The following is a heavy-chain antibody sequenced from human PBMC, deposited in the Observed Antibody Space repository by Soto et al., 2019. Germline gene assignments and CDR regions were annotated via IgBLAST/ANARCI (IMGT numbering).Heavy chain of an antibody. V-gene: IGHV4-38-2*02. CDR2: ISYSAKT. J-gene: IGHJ4*02. CDR3: TRGAGAPWVRFDS. D-gene: IGHD3-22*01. CDR1: GYSITSGFY. Sequence: SETLSLTCTVSGYSITSGFYWGWVRQSPGKGLEWIGSISYSAKTFYNPSLASRFSIAVDTSKNHFSLRLTSVTAADTALYYCTRGAGAPWVRFDSWGLGTLVTSPQ.